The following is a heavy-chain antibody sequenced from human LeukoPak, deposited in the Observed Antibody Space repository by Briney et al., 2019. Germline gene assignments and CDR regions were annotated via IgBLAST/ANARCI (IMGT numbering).Heavy chain of an antibody. Sequence: ASVKVSCKASGGTFSSYAISWVRQAPGQGLEWMGRIIPIFGTANYAQKFQSRVTITTDESTSTAYMELSSLRSEDTAVYYCAREAFWSGYQNWFDPWGQGTLVTVSS. J-gene: IGHJ5*02. CDR2: IIPIFGTA. D-gene: IGHD3-3*01. V-gene: IGHV1-69*05. CDR1: GGTFSSYA. CDR3: AREAFWSGYQNWFDP.